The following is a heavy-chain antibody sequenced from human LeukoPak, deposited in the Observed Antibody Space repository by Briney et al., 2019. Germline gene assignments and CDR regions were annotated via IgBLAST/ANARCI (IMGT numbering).Heavy chain of an antibody. V-gene: IGHV3-48*01. CDR2: INADSSTI. Sequence: GGSLRPSCAASGFTFSTYNMNWVRQAPGKGLEWISYINADSSTIQYADSVRGRFTTSRDNAKNSLYLQMNSLRAEDTAVYYCVRDNSRGQSLGVIYWGQRAHVTVSS. CDR3: VRDNSRGQSLGVIY. D-gene: IGHD3-22*01. J-gene: IGHJ4*02. CDR1: GFTFSTYN.